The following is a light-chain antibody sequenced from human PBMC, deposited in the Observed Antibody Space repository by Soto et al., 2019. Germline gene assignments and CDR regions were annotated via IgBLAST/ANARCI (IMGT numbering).Light chain of an antibody. Sequence: EIVLTQSPGTLSLSPGERATLSCRASQSVSSSYLAWYQQKPGQAPRLLIYGASSRATGILDRFSGSGSRTDFTLTISRLEPEDFAVYYCQQYGSSPRTFGQGTKVDIK. J-gene: IGKJ1*01. V-gene: IGKV3-20*01. CDR3: QQYGSSPRT. CDR2: GAS. CDR1: QSVSSSY.